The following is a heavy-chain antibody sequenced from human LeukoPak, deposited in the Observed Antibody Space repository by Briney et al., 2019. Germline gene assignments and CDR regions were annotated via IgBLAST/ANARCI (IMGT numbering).Heavy chain of an antibody. V-gene: IGHV4-39*07. CDR3: ARGYGKMNY. CDR2: IYYSGST. D-gene: IGHD4-17*01. J-gene: IGHJ4*02. CDR1: GGSISSSSYY. Sequence: PSETLSLXCTVSGGSISSSSYYWGWIRQPPGKGLEWIGSIYYSGSTYYNPSLKSRVTISVDTSKNQFSLKLSSVTAADTAVYYCARGYGKMNYWGQGTLVTVSS.